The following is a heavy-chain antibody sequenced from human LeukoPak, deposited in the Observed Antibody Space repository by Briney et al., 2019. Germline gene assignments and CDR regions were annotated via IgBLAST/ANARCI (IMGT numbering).Heavy chain of an antibody. CDR3: ARQNYGDEDY. Sequence: SETLSLTCTVSGGSISSYYWSWIRQPPGKGLEWIGYIYYSGSTNYNPSLKSRVTISVDTSKNQFSLKLSSVTAADTAVYYCARQNYGDEDYWGQGTLVTVSS. D-gene: IGHD4-17*01. J-gene: IGHJ4*02. CDR2: IYYSGST. V-gene: IGHV4-59*01. CDR1: GGSISSYY.